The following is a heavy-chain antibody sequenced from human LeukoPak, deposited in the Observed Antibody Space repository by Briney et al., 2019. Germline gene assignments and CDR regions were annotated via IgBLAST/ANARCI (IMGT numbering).Heavy chain of an antibody. CDR3: ARGGCSSTSCRDNWFDP. CDR2: INPNSGGT. V-gene: IGHV1-2*02. Sequence: ASVKVSCKASGNTFTGYYMHWGRQAPGQGLEWMGWINPNSGGTNYAQKFQGRVTMTRDTSISTAYMELSRLRSDDTAVYYCARGGCSSTSCRDNWFDPWGQGTLVTVSS. J-gene: IGHJ5*02. CDR1: GNTFTGYY. D-gene: IGHD2-2*01.